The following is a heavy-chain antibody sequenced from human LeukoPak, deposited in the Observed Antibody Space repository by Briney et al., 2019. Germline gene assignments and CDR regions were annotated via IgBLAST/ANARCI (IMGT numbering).Heavy chain of an antibody. D-gene: IGHD3-10*01. CDR3: ARDENRVVRAYYYYYGMDV. Sequence: SVTVSCKASGGTFSSYAISWVRQAPGQGLEWMGRIIPILGIANYAQKFQGRVTITADKSTSTAYMELSSLRSEDTAVYYCARDENRVVRAYYYYYGMDVWGQGTTVTVSS. CDR1: GGTFSSYA. CDR2: IIPILGIA. J-gene: IGHJ6*02. V-gene: IGHV1-69*04.